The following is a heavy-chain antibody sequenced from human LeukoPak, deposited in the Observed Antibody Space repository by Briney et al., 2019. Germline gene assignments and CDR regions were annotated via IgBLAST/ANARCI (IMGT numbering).Heavy chain of an antibody. CDR2: IYYSGST. CDR3: ARKYYFDY. V-gene: IGHV4-39*01. CDR1: GVSISSSSYY. Sequence: PSETLSLTCTVSGVSISSSSYYWGWIRQPPGKGLEWIGSIYYSGSTYYNPSLKSRVTISVDTSKNQFSLKLSSVTAADTAVYYCARKYYFDYWGQGTLVTVSS. J-gene: IGHJ4*02.